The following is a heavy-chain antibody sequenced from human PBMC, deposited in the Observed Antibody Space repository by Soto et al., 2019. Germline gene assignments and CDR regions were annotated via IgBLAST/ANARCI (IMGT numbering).Heavy chain of an antibody. J-gene: IGHJ4*02. CDR1: GFTFSSYG. D-gene: IGHD5-12*01. CDR2: ISYDGSNK. CDR3: AKDSRAKSGYDYLTFDY. V-gene: IGHV3-30*18. Sequence: QVQLVESGGGVVQPGRSLRLSCAASGFTFSSYGMHWVRQAPGKGLEWVAVISYDGSNKYYADSVKGRFTISRDNSKNPLYLQMNSLRAEDTAVYYCAKDSRAKSGYDYLTFDYWGQGTLVTVSS.